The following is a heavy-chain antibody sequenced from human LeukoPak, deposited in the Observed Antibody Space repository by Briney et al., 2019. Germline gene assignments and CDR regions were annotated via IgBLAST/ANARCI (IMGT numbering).Heavy chain of an antibody. D-gene: IGHD3-10*01. Sequence: SETLSLTCTVSGGSISSSSYYWGWIRQPPGKGLKWIGSIYYSGSTYYNPSLKSRVTISVDTSKNQFSLKLSSVTVADTAVYYCARNRYYYGSGNYGVPNWFDPWGQGTLVTVSS. CDR1: GGSISSSSYY. CDR2: IYYSGST. CDR3: ARNRYYYGSGNYGVPNWFDP. J-gene: IGHJ5*02. V-gene: IGHV4-39*01.